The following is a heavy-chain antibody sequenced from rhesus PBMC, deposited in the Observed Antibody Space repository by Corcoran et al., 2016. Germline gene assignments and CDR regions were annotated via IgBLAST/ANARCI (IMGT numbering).Heavy chain of an antibody. CDR1: GDSINGYYY. CDR3: ARQQSTGGDPYYFDF. J-gene: IGHJ4*01. D-gene: IGHD3-34*01. CDR2: IYGNRATT. Sequence: QVQLQESGPGLVKPSETLSLTCTVSGDSINGYYYWCWIRQPPGKGREWVGGIYGNRATTYYNPSLKSRVTISKATSKNQFSLKLSSVTAADAAVYSYARQQSTGGDPYYFDFWGQGVLVTVSS. V-gene: IGHV4-143*01.